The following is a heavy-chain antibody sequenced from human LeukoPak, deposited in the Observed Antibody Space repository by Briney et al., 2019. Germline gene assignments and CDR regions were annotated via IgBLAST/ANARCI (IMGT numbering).Heavy chain of an antibody. CDR1: GFTFTNYW. D-gene: IGHD5-18*01. V-gene: IGHV3-7*03. CDR3: AKDIGAGYSYGNNYFDY. J-gene: IGHJ4*02. Sequence: PGGSLRLSCAASGFTFTNYWMSWVRQAPGKGLELVANIKQDRSEKYYADSVKGRFTISRDNAKNSLYLQMNSLRAEDTALYYCAKDIGAGYSYGNNYFDYWGQGTLVTVSS. CDR2: IKQDRSEK.